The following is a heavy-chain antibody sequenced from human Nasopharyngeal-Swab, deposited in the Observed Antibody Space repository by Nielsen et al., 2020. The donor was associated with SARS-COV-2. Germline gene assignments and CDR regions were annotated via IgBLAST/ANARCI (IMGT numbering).Heavy chain of an antibody. CDR3: ARNPVDYDYVWGSYRYRTFDY. V-gene: IGHV1-69*06. J-gene: IGHJ4*02. Sequence: SVKVSCKASGGTFSSYAISWVRQAPGQGLDWMGGIIPIFGTANYAQKFQGRVTITADKSTSTAYMELSSLGSEDTAVYYCARNPVDYDYVWGSYRYRTFDYWGQGTLVTVSS. CDR2: IIPIFGTA. D-gene: IGHD3-16*02. CDR1: GGTFSSYA.